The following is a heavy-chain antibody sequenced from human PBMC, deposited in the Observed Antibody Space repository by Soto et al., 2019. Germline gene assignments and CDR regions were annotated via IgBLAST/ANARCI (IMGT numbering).Heavy chain of an antibody. Sequence: PSETLSLTCTVSGGSISSSSYYWGWIRQSPGKGLEWIGYIYHSGSIYYNPSLKSRVTISVDTSKNQFSLHLSSVTAADTAVYFCAREDDGGDSLDVWGQGTTVTVSS. J-gene: IGHJ6*02. CDR2: IYHSGSI. CDR1: GGSISSSSYY. D-gene: IGHD2-21*02. V-gene: IGHV4-30-4*08. CDR3: AREDDGGDSLDV.